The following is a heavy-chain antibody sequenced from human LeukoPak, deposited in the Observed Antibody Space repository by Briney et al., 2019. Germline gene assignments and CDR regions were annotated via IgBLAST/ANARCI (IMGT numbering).Heavy chain of an antibody. Sequence: KASETLSLTCTVSGGSISTYYWSWIRQPAGKGLEWIGRIYTSGSTNYNPSLKSRVTISVDKSKNQFSLKLSSVTAADTAVYYCAAQRTYCSGGNCYQYYFDYWGQGTLVTVSS. V-gene: IGHV4-4*07. CDR2: IYTSGST. CDR3: AAQRTYCSGGNCYQYYFDY. D-gene: IGHD2-15*01. CDR1: GGSISTYY. J-gene: IGHJ4*02.